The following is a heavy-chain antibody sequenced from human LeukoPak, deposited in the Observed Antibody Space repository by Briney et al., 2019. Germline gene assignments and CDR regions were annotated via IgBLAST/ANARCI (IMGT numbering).Heavy chain of an antibody. Sequence: PSETLSLSCTVSGGSISSYYWSWIRQPPGKGLEWIGYIYYSGSTNYNPSLKSRVTISVDTPKNQFSLKLSSVTAADTAVYYCARGPTHGWFDPWGQGTLVTVSS. CDR1: GGSISSYY. J-gene: IGHJ5*02. CDR2: IYYSGST. V-gene: IGHV4-59*01. CDR3: ARGPTHGWFDP.